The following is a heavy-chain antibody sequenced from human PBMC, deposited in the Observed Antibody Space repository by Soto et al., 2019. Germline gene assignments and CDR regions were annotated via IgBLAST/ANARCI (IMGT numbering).Heavy chain of an antibody. Sequence: AXEFMKIWCEAAGDSFTGYWIVWVRQMPGKGLEWMGIVYPSDSRTKYSPSFQGQVTISADTSTSTTYLQWTSLKASDTAIYYCARGNVANWFGPWGQGTLVTVSS. V-gene: IGHV5-51*01. CDR3: ARGNVANWFGP. CDR2: VYPSDSRT. CDR1: GDSFTGYW. J-gene: IGHJ5*02.